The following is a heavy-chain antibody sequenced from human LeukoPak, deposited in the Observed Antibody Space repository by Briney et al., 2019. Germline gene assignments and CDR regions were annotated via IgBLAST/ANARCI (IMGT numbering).Heavy chain of an antibody. CDR1: GYTFTSYG. D-gene: IGHD3-22*01. Sequence: GASVKVSCKASGYTFTSYGISWVRQAPGQGLEWMGWISAYNDNTNYAQKLQGRVTMTTDTSTSTAYMELRSLRSDDTAVYYCARAVSSERWDYYDSSGYYAPFYWGQGTLVTVSS. V-gene: IGHV1-18*01. CDR2: ISAYNDNT. CDR3: ARAVSSERWDYYDSSGYYAPFY. J-gene: IGHJ4*02.